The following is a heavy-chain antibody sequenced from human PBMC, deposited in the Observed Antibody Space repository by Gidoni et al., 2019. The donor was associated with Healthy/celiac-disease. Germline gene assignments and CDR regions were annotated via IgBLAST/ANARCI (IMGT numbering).Heavy chain of an antibody. D-gene: IGHD3-22*01. CDR1: GVTVSSNY. Sequence: EVQLVESGGGLVQPGGSLSLSCAASGVTVSSNYMSWVRQAPGKGLEWVSVIYSGGSTYYADSVKGRFTISRDNSKNTLYLQMNSLRAEDTAVYYCASFSSYYYDSSGYPGNAFDIWGQGTMVTVSS. CDR3: ASFSSYYYDSSGYPGNAFDI. J-gene: IGHJ3*02. V-gene: IGHV3-66*02. CDR2: IYSGGST.